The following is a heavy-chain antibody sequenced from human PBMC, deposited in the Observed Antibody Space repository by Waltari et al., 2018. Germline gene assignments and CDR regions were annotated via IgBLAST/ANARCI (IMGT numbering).Heavy chain of an antibody. V-gene: IGHV3-74*01. CDR2: MNSDGGDT. Sequence: EGQLVESGGGLVQPGGSLKLSCAASGFAFSSFWMHWVRRVPGQGLVWGSRMNSDGGDTSDADSVRGRFTVARDNAKNMVYLQMKRLRAEDTAIYYCTRDSPSWIWGQGTMVSVSS. CDR3: TRDSPSWI. CDR1: GFAFSSFW. J-gene: IGHJ3*02.